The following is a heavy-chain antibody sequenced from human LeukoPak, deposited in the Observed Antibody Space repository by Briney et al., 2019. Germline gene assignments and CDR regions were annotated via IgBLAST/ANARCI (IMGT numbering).Heavy chain of an antibody. CDR1: GGSISSYY. V-gene: IGHV4-59*08. J-gene: IGHJ4*02. CDR3: ARQIRPGDGYLDY. Sequence: PSETLSLTCTVSGGSISSYYWSWIRQPPGKGLEWIGYIYYSGGTKYNPSLKSRVSISIDTSENQFSLKLSSVTAADTAVYYCARQIRPGDGYLDYWGQGTLVTVSS. CDR2: IYYSGGT. D-gene: IGHD5-24*01.